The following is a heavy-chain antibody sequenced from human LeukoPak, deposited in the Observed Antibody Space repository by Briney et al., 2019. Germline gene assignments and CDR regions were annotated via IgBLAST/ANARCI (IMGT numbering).Heavy chain of an antibody. CDR2: IYYSGST. CDR3: ARELRKHFDY. D-gene: IGHD2-21*01. V-gene: IGHV4-59*05. J-gene: IGHJ4*02. Sequence: ESLRLSCAASGFTFSNAWMSWVRQAPGKGLEWIGSIYYSGSTYYNPSLKSRVTISVDTSKNQFSLQLNSVTPEDTAVYYCARELRKHFDYWGQGTLVTVSS. CDR1: GFTFSNAW.